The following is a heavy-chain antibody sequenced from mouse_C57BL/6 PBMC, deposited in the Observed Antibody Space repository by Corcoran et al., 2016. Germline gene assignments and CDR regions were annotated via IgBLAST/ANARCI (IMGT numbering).Heavy chain of an antibody. Sequence: DVQLQESGPGLVKPSQSLSLTCSVTGYSITSGYYWNWIRQFPGNKLEWMGYISYDGSNNYNPSLKNRISITRDTSKNQFFLKLNSVTTEDTATYYWAKRGNYYGSSLAFDVWGTGTTVTVSS. CDR1: GYSITSGYY. CDR3: AKRGNYYGSSLAFDV. V-gene: IGHV3-6*01. J-gene: IGHJ1*03. D-gene: IGHD1-1*01. CDR2: ISYDGSN.